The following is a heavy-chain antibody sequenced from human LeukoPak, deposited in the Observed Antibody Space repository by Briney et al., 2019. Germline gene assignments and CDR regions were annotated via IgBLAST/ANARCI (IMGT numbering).Heavy chain of an antibody. Sequence: GGSLRLSCAASGFTFSSYSMNWVRQAPGKGLEWVSAISGSGGSTYYADSVKGRFTISRDNSKNTLYLQMNSLRAEDTAVYYCAKVSSSSWYYGFYFDYWGQGTLVTVSS. CDR1: GFTFSSYS. CDR3: AKVSSSSWYYGFYFDY. J-gene: IGHJ4*02. V-gene: IGHV3-23*01. CDR2: ISGSGGST. D-gene: IGHD6-13*01.